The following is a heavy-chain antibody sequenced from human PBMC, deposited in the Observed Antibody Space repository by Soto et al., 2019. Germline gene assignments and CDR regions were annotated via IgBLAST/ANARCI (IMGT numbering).Heavy chain of an antibody. J-gene: IGHJ6*02. CDR2: VSYDGSFK. V-gene: IGHV3-30*18. CDR3: AKVSDQLLFDYYYYGMDV. D-gene: IGHD2-2*01. Sequence: QVQLVESGGGVVQPGGSLRLSCEASGFTFSKFGIHWVRQAPGKGLEWVAVVSYDGSFKYYADSVEGRFTISRDNSKNTLYLQMNSLRPEDTALYYCAKVSDQLLFDYYYYGMDVWGQGTTVTVSS. CDR1: GFTFSKFG.